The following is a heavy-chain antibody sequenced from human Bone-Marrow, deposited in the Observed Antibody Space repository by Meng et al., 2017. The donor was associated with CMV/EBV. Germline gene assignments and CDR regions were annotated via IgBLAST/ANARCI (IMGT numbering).Heavy chain of an antibody. CDR2: ISSESTTI. CDR1: GFTFSSYA. CDR3: ARESAQPSVYWVDP. J-gene: IGHJ5*02. D-gene: IGHD1-1*01. Sequence: GESLKIPCAASGFTFSSYAMSWVRQAPGKGLEWLSYISSESTTIYYADSVRGRFTISRDNAKNSLYLQMNSLSADDTAVYYCARESAQPSVYWVDPWGQGTLVTVSS. V-gene: IGHV3-48*04.